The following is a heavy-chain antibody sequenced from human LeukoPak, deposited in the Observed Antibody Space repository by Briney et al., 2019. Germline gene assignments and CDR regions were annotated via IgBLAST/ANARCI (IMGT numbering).Heavy chain of an antibody. J-gene: IGHJ4*02. Sequence: PGGSLRLSCAASGFTFSSYGMHWVRQARGEGLEGVSVVCGGNTYYADSVEGRFTISRDNSKNTLYLQMNSLRVEDTAVYYCAKDLETHDTSACWGQGTLVTVSS. D-gene: IGHD3-22*01. CDR2: VCGGNT. V-gene: IGHV3-NL1*01. CDR1: GFTFSSYG. CDR3: AKDLETHDTSAC.